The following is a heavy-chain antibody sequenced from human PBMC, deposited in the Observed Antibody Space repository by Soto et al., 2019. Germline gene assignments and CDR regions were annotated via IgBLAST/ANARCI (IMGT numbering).Heavy chain of an antibody. CDR1: GFTFSSYS. V-gene: IGHV3-21*01. D-gene: IGHD3-22*01. Sequence: GGSLRLSCVASGFTFSSYSMNWVRQAPGKGLEWVSSISSSSSYIYYADSVKGRFTISRDNAKNSLYLQMNSLRAEDTAVYYCARDFPAIYDSSGSYYFDYWGQGTLVTVSS. CDR3: ARDFPAIYDSSGSYYFDY. CDR2: ISSSSSYI. J-gene: IGHJ4*02.